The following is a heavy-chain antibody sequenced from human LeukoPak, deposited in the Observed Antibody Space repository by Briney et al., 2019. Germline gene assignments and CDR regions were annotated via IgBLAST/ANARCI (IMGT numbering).Heavy chain of an antibody. CDR1: GGSISSYY. Sequence: PSETLSLTCTAPGGSISSYYWSWIRQPPGNGLEWIGYIYYSGSTNYNPSLKSRVTISVDTSKNQFSLKPSSVTAADTAVYYCAREYSSRIINSILFDPWGQGTLVTVSS. CDR2: IYYSGST. D-gene: IGHD6-13*01. J-gene: IGHJ5*02. CDR3: AREYSSRIINSILFDP. V-gene: IGHV4-59*01.